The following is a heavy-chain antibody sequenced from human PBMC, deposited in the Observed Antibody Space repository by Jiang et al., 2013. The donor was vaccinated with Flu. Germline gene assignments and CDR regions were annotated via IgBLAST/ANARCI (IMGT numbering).Heavy chain of an antibody. J-gene: IGHJ6*02. Sequence: SLTCAISGDSVSSNNAAWNWIRLSPSRGLEWLGRTYYRSKWYNDYAASVKSRITINADTSQNHFSLQLNSVTPEDTAVYYCARDSSSSSGSYWGPAYYYYGLDVWGQGTTVTVSS. CDR2: TYYRSKWYN. CDR1: GDSVSSNNAA. CDR3: ARDSSSSSGSYWGPAYYYYGLDV. D-gene: IGHD3-10*01. V-gene: IGHV6-1*01.